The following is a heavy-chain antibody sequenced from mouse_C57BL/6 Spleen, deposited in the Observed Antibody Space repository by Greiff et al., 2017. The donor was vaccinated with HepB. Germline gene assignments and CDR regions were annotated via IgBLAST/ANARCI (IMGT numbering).Heavy chain of an antibody. J-gene: IGHJ2*01. CDR1: GYTFTSYW. CDR2: IDPSDSYT. Sequence: VQLQQPGAELVKPGASVKLSCKASGYTFTSYWMQWVKQRPGQGLEWIGEIDPSDSYTNYNQKFKGKATLTVDTSSSTAYMQLSSLPSEDSSVYYCARSVFDYWGQGTTLTVAS. V-gene: IGHV1-50*01. CDR3: ARSVFDY.